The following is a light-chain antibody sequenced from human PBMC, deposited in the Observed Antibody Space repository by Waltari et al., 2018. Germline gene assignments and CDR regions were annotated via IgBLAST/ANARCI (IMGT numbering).Light chain of an antibody. CDR1: QILLRSDGYNS. CDR2: LGS. V-gene: IGKV2-28*01. Sequence: EIVLTQSPLYLPVTPGEPASISCRSRQILLRSDGYNSLDWPLQRPGQSPQVLTYLGSNRASGVPDRFSGSGSGTEFTLTISSLQPEDFATYYCQQLSSYPITFGQGTRLEIK. J-gene: IGKJ5*01. CDR3: QQLSSYPIT.